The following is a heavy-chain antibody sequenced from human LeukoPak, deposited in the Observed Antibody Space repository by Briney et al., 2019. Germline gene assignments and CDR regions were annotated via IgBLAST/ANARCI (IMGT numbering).Heavy chain of an antibody. V-gene: IGHV4-59*01. CDR2: IYYGGGT. CDR1: GGSINNYY. CDR3: ARNLRGGGYYYYYMDV. D-gene: IGHD3-16*01. J-gene: IGHJ6*03. Sequence: SETLSLTCTVSGGSINNYYWSWIRQPPGKGLEWIGYIYYGGGTNYNPSLKSRVTISVDTSKNQFSLKLRSVTAADTAVYYCARNLRGGGYYYYYMDVWGKGTTVTVSS.